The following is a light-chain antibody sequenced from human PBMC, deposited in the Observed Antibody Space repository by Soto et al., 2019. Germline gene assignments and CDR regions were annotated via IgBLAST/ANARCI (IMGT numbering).Light chain of an antibody. V-gene: IGKV3-15*01. Sequence: EIVMTQSPATLSVSPGERATLSCRASQSVSSNLAWYQQKPGQAPRLLIYGASTRATGIQARFSGSGSGTEFTLTISSLQSEDFAVDYCQQYNNWPTFGQGTKVDI. J-gene: IGKJ1*01. CDR3: QQYNNWPT. CDR1: QSVSSN. CDR2: GAS.